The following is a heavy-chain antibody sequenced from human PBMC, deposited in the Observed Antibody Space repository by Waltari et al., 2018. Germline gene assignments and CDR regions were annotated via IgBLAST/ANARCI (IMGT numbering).Heavy chain of an antibody. D-gene: IGHD3-16*01. Sequence: QVQLVQSGSELKKPGASVKVSCKASGYIFTNYAMNWVRQAPGQGLEWMGWINTIPGNPTCAQGCRGRFVFSLDTSVSTASLQISSLKAEDTAVYYCARGIQLWGRGSWYFDNWGQGTLVTVSS. CDR1: GYIFTNYA. CDR3: ARGIQLWGRGSWYFDN. CDR2: INTIPGNP. J-gene: IGHJ4*02. V-gene: IGHV7-4-1*02.